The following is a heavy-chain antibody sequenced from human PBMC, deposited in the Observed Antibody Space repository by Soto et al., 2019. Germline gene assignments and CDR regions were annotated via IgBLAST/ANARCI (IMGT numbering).Heavy chain of an antibody. CDR2: ISYEGSNK. Sequence: GGSLRLSCAASGFTFSSYGMHWVRQAPGKGLEWVAVISYEGSNKYYADSVKGRFTISRDNSKNTLYLQMNSLRAEDTAVYYCAKEEAYYYDSSGPPGAFDIWGQGTMVTVSS. V-gene: IGHV3-30*18. CDR3: AKEEAYYYDSSGPPGAFDI. J-gene: IGHJ3*02. CDR1: GFTFSSYG. D-gene: IGHD3-22*01.